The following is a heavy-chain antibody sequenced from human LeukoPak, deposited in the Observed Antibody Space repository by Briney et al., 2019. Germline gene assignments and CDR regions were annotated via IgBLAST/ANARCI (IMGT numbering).Heavy chain of an antibody. J-gene: IGHJ6*03. CDR3: ARGLLGPGPYYYYYYMDV. Sequence: PSETLSLTCTVSGGSISNYYWSWIRQPPGKGLEWIGYIYYSGSTNYNPSLKSRVTISVDTSKNQFSLKMSSVTAADTAVYYCARGLLGPGPYYYYYYMDVWGKGTTVTVSS. D-gene: IGHD3-16*01. CDR2: IYYSGST. V-gene: IGHV4-59*12. CDR1: GGSISNYY.